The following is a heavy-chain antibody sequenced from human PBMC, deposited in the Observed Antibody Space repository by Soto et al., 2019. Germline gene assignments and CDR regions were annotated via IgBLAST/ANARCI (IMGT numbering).Heavy chain of an antibody. D-gene: IGHD2-8*01. CDR1: GGSISSYY. CDR2: IYYSGST. CDR3: ARGKDCTNGVCYPFNWLDP. Sequence: PSETLSLTCTVSGGSISSYYWSWIRQPPGKGLEWIGYIYYSGSTNYNPSLKSRVTISVDTSKNQFSLKLSSVTAADTAVYYCARGKDCTNGVCYPFNWLDPWGQGTLVTVSS. J-gene: IGHJ5*02. V-gene: IGHV4-59*01.